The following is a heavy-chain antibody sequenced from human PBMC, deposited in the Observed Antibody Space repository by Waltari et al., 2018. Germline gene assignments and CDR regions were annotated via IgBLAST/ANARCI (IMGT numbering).Heavy chain of an antibody. CDR1: GFTFRRYW. CDR2: INYDGSQR. Sequence: EVQLVESGGGLVQPGGSLRPPGGAAGFTFRRYWMSWVRQTPGKGLQWVANINYDGSQRYYVDSVKGRFTISRDNAKNSVYLQMNSLRVEDTAVYYCAKSRGFEYWGQGALITVSS. D-gene: IGHD2-2*01. V-gene: IGHV3-7*01. J-gene: IGHJ4*02. CDR3: AKSRGFEY.